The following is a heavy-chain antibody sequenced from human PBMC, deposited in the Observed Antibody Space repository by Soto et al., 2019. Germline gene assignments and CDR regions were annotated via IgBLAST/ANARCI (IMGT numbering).Heavy chain of an antibody. CDR2: ISPSSDYI. J-gene: IGHJ6*02. CDR3: ARGHIVVLPAASRAYCCGLDG. D-gene: IGHD2-2*01. V-gene: IGHV3-21*01. CDR1: GFTFSIYT. Sequence: EVQLVESGGGLVKPGGSLRLSCAASGFTFSIYTMNWVRQAPGKGLEWVSSISPSSDYIYYADSLKGRFTISRDNTKNSRYRQMNSLGVEDTAVYYCARGHIVVLPAASRAYCCGLDGWGQGTTVTVSS.